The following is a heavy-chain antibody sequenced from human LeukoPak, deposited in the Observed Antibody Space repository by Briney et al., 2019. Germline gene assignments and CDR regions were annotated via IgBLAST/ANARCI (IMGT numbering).Heavy chain of an antibody. CDR2: ISGSGGST. V-gene: IGHV3-23*01. CDR3: AKDGGGPGAYSSSWYGTGDFDY. Sequence: AGGSLRLSCAASGFTFSSYSMNWVRQAPGKGLEWVSAISGSGGSTYYADSVKGRFTISRDNSKNTLYLQMNSLRAEDTAVYYCAKDGGGPGAYSSSWYGTGDFDYWGQGTLVTVSS. J-gene: IGHJ4*02. D-gene: IGHD6-13*01. CDR1: GFTFSSYS.